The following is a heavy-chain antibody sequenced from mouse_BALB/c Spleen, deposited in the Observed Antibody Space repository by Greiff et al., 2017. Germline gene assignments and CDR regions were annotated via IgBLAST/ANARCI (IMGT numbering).Heavy chain of an antibody. CDR2: IDPSDSET. J-gene: IGHJ1*01. D-gene: IGHD1-1*01. V-gene: IGHV1S126*01. Sequence: QVQLQQSGPQLVRPGASVKISCKASGYSFTSYWMHWVKQRPGQGLEWIGMIDPSDSETRLNQKFKDKATLTVDKSSSTAYMQLSSPTSEDSAVYYCARGYYGSRDWYFDVWGAGTTVTVSS. CDR1: GYSFTSYW. CDR3: ARGYYGSRDWYFDV.